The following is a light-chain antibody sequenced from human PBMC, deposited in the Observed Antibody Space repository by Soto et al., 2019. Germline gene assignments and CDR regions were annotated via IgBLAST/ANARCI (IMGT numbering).Light chain of an antibody. Sequence: EIVLTQSPCTLSLSPGERATLSCRASQNVSSRLAWYQQRPGLAPRLLISGASSRASGIPSRFSGSGSGTDFTLTISSLEPEDFAAYYCQQYSSWPLTFGQGTKLDI. V-gene: IGKV3-11*01. CDR1: QNVSSR. CDR3: QQYSSWPLT. J-gene: IGKJ1*01. CDR2: GAS.